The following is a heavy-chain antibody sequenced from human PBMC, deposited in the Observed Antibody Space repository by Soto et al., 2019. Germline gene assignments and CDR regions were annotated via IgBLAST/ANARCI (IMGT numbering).Heavy chain of an antibody. J-gene: IGHJ4*02. D-gene: IGHD2-8*02. V-gene: IGHV3-11*01. CDR1: GFTFSDYY. Sequence: QVQLVESGGDLVKPGGSLRLSCAASGFTFSDYYMSWIRQAPGKGLEWVSYISSSGTTIYYADSTKGRFTISRDNATNSLYLQMTSLRADDTAVYYCARPGGSGGHDPFDYWGRGTLVTVSS. CDR2: ISSSGTTI. CDR3: ARPGGSGGHDPFDY.